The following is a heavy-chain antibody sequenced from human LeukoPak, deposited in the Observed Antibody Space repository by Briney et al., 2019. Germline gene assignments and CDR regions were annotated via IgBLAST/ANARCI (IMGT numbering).Heavy chain of an antibody. J-gene: IGHJ4*02. D-gene: IGHD3-22*01. Sequence: GGSLRLSCAASGFTFTNAWMSWVRQAPGKGLERVGRIKSRSNGGTTDYAAPVTGRFIISGDDSKNTLYLQMNSLKTEDTGVYYCTTEWGSGYYFDYWGQGTLVTVSS. CDR3: TTEWGSGYYFDY. V-gene: IGHV3-15*01. CDR1: GFTFTNAW. CDR2: IKSRSNGGTT.